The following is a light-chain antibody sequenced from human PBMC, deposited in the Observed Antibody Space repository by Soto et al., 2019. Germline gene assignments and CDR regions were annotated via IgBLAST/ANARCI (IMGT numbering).Light chain of an antibody. J-gene: IGLJ1*01. CDR3: QAWDSSAYV. Sequence: SYELTQPPSVSVSPGQTASIPCSGDELGDKYTCWYRQKPGQSPVLVIYQDTKRPSGIPERFSGSSSGNTATLTISGTQAMDEAAYYCQAWDSSAYVFGTGTKLTVL. CDR2: QDT. CDR1: ELGDKY. V-gene: IGLV3-1*01.